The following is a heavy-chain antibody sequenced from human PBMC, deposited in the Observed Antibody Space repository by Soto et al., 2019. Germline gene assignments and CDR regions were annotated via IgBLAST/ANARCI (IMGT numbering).Heavy chain of an antibody. V-gene: IGHV1-46*01. D-gene: IGHD6-6*01. Sequence: ASVKVSCKASGYTFTSYYMHWVRQAPGQGLEWMGIINPSGGSTSYAQKFQGRVTMTRDTSTSTVYMELSSLRSEDTAVYYCARDPLEYSSSSALPHFDYWGQGTLVTVS. CDR2: INPSGGST. CDR1: GYTFTSYY. J-gene: IGHJ4*02. CDR3: ARDPLEYSSSSALPHFDY.